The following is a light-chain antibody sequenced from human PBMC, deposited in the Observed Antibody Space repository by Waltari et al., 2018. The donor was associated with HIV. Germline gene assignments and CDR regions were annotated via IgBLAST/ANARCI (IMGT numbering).Light chain of an antibody. CDR3: QQYGSSPRAFT. V-gene: IGKV3-20*01. J-gene: IGKJ3*01. CDR1: QSLVRS. Sequence: EIVLTQSPGTLSLSPGERATLSCRASQSLVRSLAWYQQKPGQSPRLLIYGASSRATGIPDFTLTISRLEPEDFAVYYCQQYGSSPRAFTFGPGTKVDIK. CDR2: GAS.